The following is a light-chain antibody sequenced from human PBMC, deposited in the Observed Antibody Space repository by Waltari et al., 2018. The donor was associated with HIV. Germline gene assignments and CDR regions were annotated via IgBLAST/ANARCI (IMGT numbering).Light chain of an antibody. Sequence: QSALTQPASVSGSFGQSITISCTGPSSDVGSYNLVSWYQHPPGKAPKLIIYEVSKRPSGVSNRFSGSKSGNAASLTVSGLQAEDEADYYCCSYAGNSIPVGGGTKLTVL. CDR1: SSDVGSYNL. V-gene: IGLV2-23*02. CDR2: EVS. CDR3: CSYAGNSIP. J-gene: IGLJ2*01.